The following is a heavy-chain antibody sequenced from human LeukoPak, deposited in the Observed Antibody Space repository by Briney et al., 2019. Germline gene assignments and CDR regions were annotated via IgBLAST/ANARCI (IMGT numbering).Heavy chain of an antibody. J-gene: IGHJ4*02. V-gene: IGHV3-48*02. CDR1: GFAFSICS. CDR3: ATSRDWRVES. D-gene: IGHD2-21*02. CDR2: ITGGSNNI. Sequence: PGGSLRLSCAASGFAFSICSLNWVRQTPGKRLEWVSYITGGSNNILYADSVKGRFTISRDNAKNSLYLQMNSLRDEDTAVYYCATSRDWRVESWGRGIAVTVSS.